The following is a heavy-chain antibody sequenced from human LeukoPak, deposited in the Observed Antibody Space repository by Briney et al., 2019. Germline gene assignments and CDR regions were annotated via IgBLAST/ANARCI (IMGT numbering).Heavy chain of an antibody. J-gene: IGHJ3*02. D-gene: IGHD2-21*01. Sequence: ASVKVSCTASGYTFTSYYMHWVRQAPGQGLEWMGIINPSGGSTSYAQKFQGRVTMTRDTSTSTVYMELSSLRSEDTAVYYCAIPPRKDGAFDIWGQGTMVTVSS. CDR1: GYTFTSYY. CDR3: AIPPRKDGAFDI. CDR2: INPSGGST. V-gene: IGHV1-46*01.